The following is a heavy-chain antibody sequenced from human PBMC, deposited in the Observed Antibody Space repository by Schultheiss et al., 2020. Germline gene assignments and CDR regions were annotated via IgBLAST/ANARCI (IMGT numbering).Heavy chain of an antibody. CDR1: GGTFSSYA. J-gene: IGHJ6*02. V-gene: IGHV1-2*02. D-gene: IGHD6-13*01. CDR3: ARVPSIAAAGIGGMDV. CDR2: INPNSGGT. Sequence: ASVKVSFKASGGTFSSYAISWVRQAPGQGLEWMGGINPNSGGTNYAQKFQGRVTMTRDTSINTAYMELSRLRSDDTAVYYCARVPSIAAAGIGGMDVWGQGTTVTVSS.